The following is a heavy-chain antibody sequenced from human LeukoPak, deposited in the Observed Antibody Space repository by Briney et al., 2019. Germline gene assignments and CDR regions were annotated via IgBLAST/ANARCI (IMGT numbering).Heavy chain of an antibody. J-gene: IGHJ4*02. V-gene: IGHV1-8*01. D-gene: IGHD6-19*01. CDR2: MNPNSGNT. CDR3: ARARTTYSSGWYLRGSVDY. Sequence: ASVKVSCKASGYTFTSYDINWVRQATGQGLEWMGRMNPNSGNTGYAQKFQGRVTMTRNTSISTAYMELSSLRSEDTAVYYCARARTTYSSGWYLRGSVDYWGQGTLVTVSS. CDR1: GYTFTSYD.